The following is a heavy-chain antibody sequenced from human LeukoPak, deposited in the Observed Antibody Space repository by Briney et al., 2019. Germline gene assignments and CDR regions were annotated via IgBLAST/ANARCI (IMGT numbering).Heavy chain of an antibody. CDR3: ARQNYYDSSGYYYFDY. CDR2: IYYSGST. D-gene: IGHD3-22*01. Sequence: SETLSLTCTVSGGSISSYYWSWIRQPPGKGLEWIGYIYYSGSTNYNPSLKSRVTISVDTSKNQFSLKLSSVTAADTAVYYCARQNYYDSSGYYYFDYWGQGTLVTVSS. CDR1: GGSISSYY. J-gene: IGHJ4*02. V-gene: IGHV4-59*08.